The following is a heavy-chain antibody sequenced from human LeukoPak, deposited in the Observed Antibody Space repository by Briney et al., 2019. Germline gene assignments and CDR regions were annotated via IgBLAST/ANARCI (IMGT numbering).Heavy chain of an antibody. Sequence: GGSLRLSCAASGFNFGDYHMTWIRQRPGKVLEWVSDLKKEDGEIYYVESVKGRFTISRDNAKNSLYLQMNSLRAEDTAVYYCAREEVGATGSQYYMDVWGKGTTVTVSS. CDR2: LKKEDGEI. CDR1: GFNFGDYH. V-gene: IGHV3-11*04. D-gene: IGHD1-26*01. CDR3: AREEVGATGSQYYMDV. J-gene: IGHJ6*03.